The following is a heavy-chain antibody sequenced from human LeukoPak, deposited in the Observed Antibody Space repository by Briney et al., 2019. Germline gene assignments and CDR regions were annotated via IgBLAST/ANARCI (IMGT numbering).Heavy chain of an antibody. V-gene: IGHV4-4*07. CDR2: IYTSGST. CDR1: GDSISGYY. CDR3: ARGGVVDPFDY. D-gene: IGHD3-22*01. J-gene: IGHJ4*02. Sequence: SETLSLTCTVSGDSISGYYWSWIRQPAGKGLDWIGRIYTSGSTNYNPSLKSRVTMSVDTSKNQFSLKLSSVTAADTAVYYCARGGVVDPFDYWGQGTLVTVSS.